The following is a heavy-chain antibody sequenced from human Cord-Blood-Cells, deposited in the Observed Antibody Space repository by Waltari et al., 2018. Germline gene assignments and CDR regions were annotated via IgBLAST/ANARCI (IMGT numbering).Heavy chain of an antibody. D-gene: IGHD3-3*01. CDR2: IVVGSGNT. CDR1: GFNFTSSA. J-gene: IGHJ4*02. Sequence: QMQLVQSGPEGKKPGTSVKVACKAAGFNFTSSAVQWVRQARGQRLEWIGWIVVGSGNTNYAQKFQERVTITRDMSTSTAYMELSSLRSEDTAVYYCAAGFPYYDFWSGYLAPFDYWGQGTLVTVSS. CDR3: AAGFPYYDFWSGYLAPFDY. V-gene: IGHV1-58*01.